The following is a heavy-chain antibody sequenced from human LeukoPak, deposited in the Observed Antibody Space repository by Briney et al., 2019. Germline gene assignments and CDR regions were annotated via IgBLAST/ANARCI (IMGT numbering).Heavy chain of an antibody. Sequence: GGSLRLSCAASGFTFSSYAMSWVRQAPGKGLEWVSATSGSGGSTYYADSVKGRFTISRDNSKNTLYLQMNSLRAEDTAVYYCAKTPYYYDSSGYYYWGQGTLVSVSS. J-gene: IGHJ4*02. CDR2: TSGSGGST. D-gene: IGHD3-22*01. CDR1: GFTFSSYA. CDR3: AKTPYYYDSSGYYY. V-gene: IGHV3-23*01.